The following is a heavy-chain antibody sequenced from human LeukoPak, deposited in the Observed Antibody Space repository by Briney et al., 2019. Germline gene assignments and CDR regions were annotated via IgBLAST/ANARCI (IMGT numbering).Heavy chain of an antibody. D-gene: IGHD3-3*01. Sequence: SVKVSCKASGYTFTGYYMHWVRQAPGRGLEWMGWINPNSGGTNYAQKFQGRVTMTMDTSISKAYMELSRLRSDDTAVYYCARGKDYDFWSGDFDYWGQGTLVTVSS. CDR3: ARGKDYDFWSGDFDY. J-gene: IGHJ4*02. V-gene: IGHV1-2*02. CDR2: INPNSGGT. CDR1: GYTFTGYY.